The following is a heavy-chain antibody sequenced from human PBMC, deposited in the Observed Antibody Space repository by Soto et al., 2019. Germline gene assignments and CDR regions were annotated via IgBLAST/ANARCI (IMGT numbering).Heavy chain of an antibody. D-gene: IGHD2-15*01. CDR2: INAGNGNT. J-gene: IGHJ4*02. Sequence: ASVKVSCPASGYTFTSYAMHWVRPAPGQRLEWMGWINAGNGNTKYSQKFQGRVTITRDAYASTAYMELSSLTSEDTAVYYCARDQVGQSLYWGQGTLVTVSP. CDR1: GYTFTSYA. V-gene: IGHV1-3*01. CDR3: ARDQVGQSLY.